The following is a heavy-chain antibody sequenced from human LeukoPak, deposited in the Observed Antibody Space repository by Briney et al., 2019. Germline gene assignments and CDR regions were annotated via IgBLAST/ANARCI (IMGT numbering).Heavy chain of an antibody. Sequence: GGSLRLSCAASGFTFSSYSMNWVRQAPGKGLEWVSYISSSGSTIYYADSVKGRFTISRDNAKSSLYLQMNSLRAEDTAVYYCARAGVLDTAIETDYWGQGTLVTVSS. CDR3: ARAGVLDTAIETDY. J-gene: IGHJ4*02. CDR2: ISSSGSTI. D-gene: IGHD5-18*01. V-gene: IGHV3-48*04. CDR1: GFTFSSYS.